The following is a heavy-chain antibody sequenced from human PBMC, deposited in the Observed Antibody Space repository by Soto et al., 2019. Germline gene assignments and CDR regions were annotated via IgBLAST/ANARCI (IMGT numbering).Heavy chain of an antibody. CDR1: GFTFSNFA. V-gene: IGHV3-23*01. D-gene: IGHD7-27*01. CDR2: FSGSNT. J-gene: IGHJ4*02. CDR3: AKGWGDY. Sequence: EVPLLESGGGLVQPGGSLRLSCVASGFTFSNFAMSWVRQAPGKGLEWVSGFSGSNTYYADSVKGRFTISRDNSKNALFLQMNSLRAEDTAIYCCAKGWGDYWGQGTLVTVSS.